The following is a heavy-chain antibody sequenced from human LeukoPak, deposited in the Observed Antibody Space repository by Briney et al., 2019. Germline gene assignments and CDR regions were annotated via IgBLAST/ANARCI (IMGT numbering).Heavy chain of an antibody. CDR2: INHDGSDT. CDR3: ARESQWLAYYFDY. D-gene: IGHD6-19*01. Sequence: GGSLRLSCAASGFTFKLYWMHWVRQVPGRGPVWVSRINHDGSDTIYADSVRGRFTISRDDAKNTLYLQMNSLRAEDTAVYYCARESQWLAYYFDYWGQGTLVTVSS. J-gene: IGHJ4*02. CDR1: GFTFKLYW. V-gene: IGHV3-74*01.